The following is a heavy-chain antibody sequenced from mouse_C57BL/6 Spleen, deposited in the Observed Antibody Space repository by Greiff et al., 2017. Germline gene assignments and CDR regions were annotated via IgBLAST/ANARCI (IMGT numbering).Heavy chain of an antibody. CDR2: ISSGGDYI. D-gene: IGHD2-4*01. J-gene: IGHJ4*01. CDR1: GFTFSSYA. V-gene: IGHV5-9-1*02. Sequence: EVKLMESGEGLVKPGGSLKLSCAASGFTFSSYAMSWVRQTPEKRLEWVAYISSGGDYIYYAETVKGRFTISRDNARNTLYLQMSSLKSEDTAMYYCTRDFDYDQYYAMDYWGQGTSVTVSS. CDR3: TRDFDYDQYYAMDY.